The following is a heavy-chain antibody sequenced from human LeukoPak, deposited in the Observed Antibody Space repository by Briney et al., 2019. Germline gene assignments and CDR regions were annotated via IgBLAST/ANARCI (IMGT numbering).Heavy chain of an antibody. Sequence: ASVKVSCKASGYTFTSYYMHWVRQAPAQGLEGMGIINPSGGSTSYAQKFQGRVTMTRDMSTRTVYMEVSSLRSEDTAVYYCARDHGDYCSGGSCYWRYYYYYMDVWAKGPRSPSP. CDR2: INPSGGST. CDR3: ARDHGDYCSGGSCYWRYYYYYMDV. D-gene: IGHD2-15*01. CDR1: GYTFTSYY. J-gene: IGHJ6*03. V-gene: IGHV1-46*01.